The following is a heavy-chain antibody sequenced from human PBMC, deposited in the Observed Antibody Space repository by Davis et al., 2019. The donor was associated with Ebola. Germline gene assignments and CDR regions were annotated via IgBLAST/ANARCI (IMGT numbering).Heavy chain of an antibody. V-gene: IGHV1-46*03. CDR3: ARGGPGYDSSGYYLVDY. Sequence: ASVKVSCKASGYTFTSYYMHWVRQAPGQGLEWMGIINPSGGSTSYAQKFQGRVTMTRDTSTSTVYMELSSLRSEDTAVYYCARGGPGYDSSGYYLVDYWGQGTLVTVSS. J-gene: IGHJ4*02. CDR1: GYTFTSYY. CDR2: INPSGGST. D-gene: IGHD3-22*01.